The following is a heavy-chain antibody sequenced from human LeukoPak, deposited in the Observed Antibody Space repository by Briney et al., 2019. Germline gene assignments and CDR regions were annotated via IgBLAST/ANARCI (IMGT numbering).Heavy chain of an antibody. V-gene: IGHV1-8*01. CDR2: IHPNSGYT. Sequence: GASVKVSCKASGYTFTSYDINWVRQAPGQGLEWMRWIHPNSGYTVYAQKFQGRVTMTSNTSIRTAYMDLTSLRSEDTAVYYCARYYGSGNYSAFDIWGQGTMVTVSS. D-gene: IGHD3-10*01. CDR3: ARYYGSGNYSAFDI. J-gene: IGHJ3*02. CDR1: GYTFTSYD.